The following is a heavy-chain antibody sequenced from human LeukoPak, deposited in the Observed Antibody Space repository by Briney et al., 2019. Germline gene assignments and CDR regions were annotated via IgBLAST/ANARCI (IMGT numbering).Heavy chain of an antibody. CDR1: GFTFSSYW. V-gene: IGHV3-48*02. Sequence: AGGSLRLSCAASGFTFSSYWMNWARQAPGKGLEWVSHITASGTAMFYADSEKGRFTISRDNAKNSLYLQMNSLRDEDTAVYYCASSGSYRFDYWGQGTLVTVSS. D-gene: IGHD1-26*01. CDR2: ITASGTAM. J-gene: IGHJ4*02. CDR3: ASSGSYRFDY.